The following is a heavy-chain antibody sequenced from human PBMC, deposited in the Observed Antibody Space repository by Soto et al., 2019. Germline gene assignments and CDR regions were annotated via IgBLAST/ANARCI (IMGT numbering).Heavy chain of an antibody. CDR2: ISYDGSNK. J-gene: IGHJ4*02. CDR3: ANCLVDSADYSNHDFDLFDY. CDR1: GFTFSSYG. V-gene: IGHV3-30*18. Sequence: QVQLVESGGGVVQPGRSLRLSCAASGFTFSSYGMHWVRQAPGKGLEWVAVISYDGSNKYYADSVKGRFTISRDNSKNTLYLQMNSLRAEDTAVYYCANCLVDSADYSNHDFDLFDYWGQGTLVTVSS. D-gene: IGHD4-4*01.